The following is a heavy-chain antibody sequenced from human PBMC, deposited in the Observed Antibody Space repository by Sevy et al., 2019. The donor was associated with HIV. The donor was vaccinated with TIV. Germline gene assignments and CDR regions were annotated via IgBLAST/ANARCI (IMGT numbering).Heavy chain of an antibody. CDR2: IKDDGSKR. CDR1: GFTLSYYG. D-gene: IGHD3-10*01. Sequence: GGSLRLSCAASGFTLSYYGMHWDRQAPGKGLEWVTFIKDDGSKRFYADSVKGRFTVSRDNSKNTMSLQMNSLRAEDTAVYYCTSVLFDYWGQGALVTVSS. CDR3: TSVLFDY. V-gene: IGHV3-30*02. J-gene: IGHJ4*02.